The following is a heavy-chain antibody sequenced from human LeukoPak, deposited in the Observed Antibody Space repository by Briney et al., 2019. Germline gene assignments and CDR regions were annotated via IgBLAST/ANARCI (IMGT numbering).Heavy chain of an antibody. V-gene: IGHV1-18*01. D-gene: IGHD5-12*01. Sequence: ASVKVSCKASGYTFSTYGITWVRQAPGQGLEWMGWISTHNGNTDYAQKFQGRVTMTTDTSTSTAYMELRSLRSDDTAVYYCARVEVIVAKVDYWGQGTLVTVSS. CDR1: GYTFSTYG. CDR3: ARVEVIVAKVDY. J-gene: IGHJ4*02. CDR2: ISTHNGNT.